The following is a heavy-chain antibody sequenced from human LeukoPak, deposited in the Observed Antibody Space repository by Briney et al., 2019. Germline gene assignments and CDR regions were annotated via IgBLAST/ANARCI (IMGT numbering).Heavy chain of an antibody. V-gene: IGHV5-51*01. J-gene: IGHJ4*02. CDR3: ARVLGYCSGGSRSKFDY. D-gene: IGHD2-15*01. CDR2: IYPGDSDT. CDR1: GYSFTSYW. Sequence: GESLKISCKGSGYSFTSYWIGWVRQMPGKGLEWMGIIYPGDSDTRYSPSLQGQVTISADKSISTAYLQWSSPKASDTAMYYCARVLGYCSGGSRSKFDYWGQGTLVTVSS.